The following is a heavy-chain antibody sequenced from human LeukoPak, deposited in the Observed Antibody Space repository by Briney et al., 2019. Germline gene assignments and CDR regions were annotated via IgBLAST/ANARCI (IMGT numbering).Heavy chain of an antibody. CDR2: IYTSGST. V-gene: IGHV4-4*07. CDR3: ARNAWLGSSSWYYFDY. D-gene: IGHD6-13*01. CDR1: GGSISSYY. Sequence: RPSETLSLTCTVSGGSISSYYWSWIRQPAGKGLEWIGRIYTSGSTNYNPSLKSRVTISVDTSKNQFSLKLSSVTAADTAVYYCARNAWLGSSSWYYFDYWGQGTLVTVSS. J-gene: IGHJ4*02.